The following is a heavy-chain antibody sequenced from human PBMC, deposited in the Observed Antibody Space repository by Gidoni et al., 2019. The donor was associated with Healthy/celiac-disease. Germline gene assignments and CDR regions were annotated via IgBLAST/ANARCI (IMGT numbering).Heavy chain of an antibody. D-gene: IGHD3-10*01. J-gene: IGHJ4*02. CDR3: ARDRGDSEYYFDY. CDR1: GGSISSGDYS. CDR2: IYYSGST. V-gene: IGHV4-30-4*01. Sequence: QVQLQASGPGLVKPSQTLSLTCTVSGGSISSGDYSWSWIRQPPGKGLEWIGYIYYSGSTYYNPSLKSRVTISVDTSKNQFSLKLSSVTAADTAVYYCARDRGDSEYYFDYWGQGTLVTVSS.